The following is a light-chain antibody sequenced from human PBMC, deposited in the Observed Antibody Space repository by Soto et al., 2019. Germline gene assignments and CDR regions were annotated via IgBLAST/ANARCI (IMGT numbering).Light chain of an antibody. Sequence: AIRMTQSPSSFSASTGDRVTITCRASQGISSYLAWYQQKPGKAPKLLIYAASTLQSGVPSRFSGSGSGTDVTLTISSLQSEDFATYYCQQYYSYPRRTFGQGTKVEIK. CDR1: QGISSY. V-gene: IGKV1-8*01. CDR3: QQYYSYPRRT. CDR2: AAS. J-gene: IGKJ1*01.